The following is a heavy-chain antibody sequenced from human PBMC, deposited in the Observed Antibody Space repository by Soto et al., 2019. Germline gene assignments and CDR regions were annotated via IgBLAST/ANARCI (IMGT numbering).Heavy chain of an antibody. Sequence: QVQLQESGPGLVKPSGTLSLSCAVSGDSISRRNWWSWVRQSPGQGLEWIGEIHHSGSTNYNLSLKSRVTISIDKSKNHFSLSLTSVTAADTAVYYCAGATAVADEIVYGLDVWGQGTAVTVSS. CDR2: IHHSGST. CDR3: AGATAVADEIVYGLDV. CDR1: GDSISRRNW. V-gene: IGHV4-4*02. D-gene: IGHD2-21*02. J-gene: IGHJ6*02.